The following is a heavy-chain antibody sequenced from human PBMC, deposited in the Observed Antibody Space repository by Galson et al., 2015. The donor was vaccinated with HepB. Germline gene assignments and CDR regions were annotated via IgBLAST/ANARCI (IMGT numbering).Heavy chain of an antibody. D-gene: IGHD3-10*01. CDR2: IDTGGDRT. Sequence: SLRLSCAGFGFTFSSYGMSWVRQAPGKGLEYVSGIDTGGDRTSYADSVKGRFTISRDNSKNMLYLQMSSLRAEDTAVYYCRSGSFTGDSECWGQGILVSVSS. V-gene: IGHV3-23*01. J-gene: IGHJ4*02. CDR3: RSGSFTGDSEC. CDR1: GFTFSSYG.